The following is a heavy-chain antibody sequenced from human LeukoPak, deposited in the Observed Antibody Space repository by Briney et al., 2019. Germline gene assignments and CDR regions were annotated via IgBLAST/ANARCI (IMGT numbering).Heavy chain of an antibody. D-gene: IGHD2-2*01. V-gene: IGHV1-18*01. CDR2: IITYTGNT. CDR3: ARDFWVRHSAPAPKDL. J-gene: IGHJ5*02. CDR1: GYPFTNYG. Sequence: ASVKVSCKASGYPFTNYGISWVRQAPGQGLEWMGWIITYTGNTKYAQRFQGRVIMTTDTSTSTAYMELRSLRSDDTAVFYCARDFWVRHSAPAPKDLWGQGTLVTVSS.